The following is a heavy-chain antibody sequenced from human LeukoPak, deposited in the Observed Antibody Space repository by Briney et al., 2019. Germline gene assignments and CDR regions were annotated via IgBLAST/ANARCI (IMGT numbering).Heavy chain of an antibody. J-gene: IGHJ1*01. V-gene: IGHV4-59*01. D-gene: IGHD6-13*01. CDR3: AGGSWYGGAAWAEYFQH. CDR1: GGSISSYY. Sequence: PSETLSLTCTVSGGSISSYYWSWIRQPPGKGLEWIGYNYYSGSTNYNPSLKSRVTISVDTSKNQFPLKLSSVTAADTAVYYCAGGSWYGGAAWAEYFQHWGQGTLVTVSS. CDR2: NYYSGST.